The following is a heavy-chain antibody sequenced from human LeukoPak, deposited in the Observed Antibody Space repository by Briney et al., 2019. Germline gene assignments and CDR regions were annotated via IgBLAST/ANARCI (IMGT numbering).Heavy chain of an antibody. CDR2: IYYSGST. D-gene: IGHD2-2*01. J-gene: IGHJ4*02. V-gene: IGHV4-59*12. Sequence: KASETLPLTCTVSGGSISSYYWSWIRQPPGKGLEWIGYIYYSGSTNYNPSLKSRVTISVDTSKNQFSLKLSSVTAADTAVYYCARGHYQFDYWGQGTLVTVSS. CDR1: GGSISSYY. CDR3: ARGHYQFDY.